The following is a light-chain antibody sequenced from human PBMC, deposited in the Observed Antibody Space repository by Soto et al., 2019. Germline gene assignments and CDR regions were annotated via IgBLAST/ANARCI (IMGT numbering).Light chain of an antibody. J-gene: IGKJ2*01. CDR2: DAS. V-gene: IGKV1-5*01. Sequence: DIQMTQSPSTLSASVGDRVTITCRASQSISSWLAWYQQKPGKAPKLLIYDASSLESRVPSRFSGSGSGTEFTLTISGLRPDDFATYYCQQYNTYSYTCGQGTKVDIK. CDR1: QSISSW. CDR3: QQYNTYSYT.